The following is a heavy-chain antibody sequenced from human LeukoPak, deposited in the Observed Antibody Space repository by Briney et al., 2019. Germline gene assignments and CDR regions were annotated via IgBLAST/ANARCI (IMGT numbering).Heavy chain of an antibody. CDR3: ANLVPRSTGYSSGWYVDYYGMDV. D-gene: IGHD6-19*01. CDR2: ISYDGSNK. V-gene: IGHV3-30-3*01. CDR1: GFTFSSYW. J-gene: IGHJ6*02. Sequence: GGSLRLSCAASGFTFSSYWMSWVRQAPGKGLEWVAVISYDGSNKYYADSVKGRFTISRDNSKNTLYLQMNSLRAEDTAVYYCANLVPRSTGYSSGWYVDYYGMDVWGQGTTVTVSS.